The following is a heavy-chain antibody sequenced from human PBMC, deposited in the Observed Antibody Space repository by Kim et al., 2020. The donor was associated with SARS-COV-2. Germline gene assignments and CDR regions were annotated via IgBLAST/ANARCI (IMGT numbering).Heavy chain of an antibody. CDR2: INPSGGST. D-gene: IGHD3-10*01. V-gene: IGHV1-46*01. CDR1: GYTFTSYY. CDR3: ARGGLLWFGEYHYYYYGMDV. Sequence: ASVKVSCKASGYTFTSYYMHWVRQAPGQGLEWMGIINPSGGSTSYAQKFQGRVTMTRDTSTSTVYMELSSLRSEDTAVYYCARGGLLWFGEYHYYYYGMDVWGQGTTVTVSS. J-gene: IGHJ6*02.